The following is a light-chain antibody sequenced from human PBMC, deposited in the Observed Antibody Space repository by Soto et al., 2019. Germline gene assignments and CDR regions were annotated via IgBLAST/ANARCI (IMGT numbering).Light chain of an antibody. CDR1: QSVGSSY. CDR3: QQYYSRPPLT. CDR2: DAS. Sequence: PQVPSCRPSPPGARATLSYRASQSVGSSYLAWYQQKPGQAPRLLIYDASNWANGITAGFSGSGSGTDFSFIITSLQPEDFAIYYCQQYYSRPPLTFGQGTQLGF. V-gene: IGKV3D-7*01. J-gene: IGKJ5*01.